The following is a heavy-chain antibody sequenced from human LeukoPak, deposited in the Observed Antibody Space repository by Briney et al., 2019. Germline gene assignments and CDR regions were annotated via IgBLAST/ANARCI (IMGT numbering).Heavy chain of an antibody. CDR2: IYTSGST. D-gene: IGHD2-15*01. Sequence: SQTLSLTCTVSGGSISSGSYYWSRIRQPAGKGLEWIGRIYTSGSTNYNPSLKSRVTISVDTSKNQFSLKLSSVTAADTAVYYCARDLRYWSLAFDIWGQGTMVTVSS. CDR1: GGSISSGSYY. J-gene: IGHJ3*02. CDR3: ARDLRYWSLAFDI. V-gene: IGHV4-61*02.